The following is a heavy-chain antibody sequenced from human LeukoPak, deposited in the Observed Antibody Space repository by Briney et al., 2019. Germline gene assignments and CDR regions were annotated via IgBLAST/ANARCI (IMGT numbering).Heavy chain of an antibody. D-gene: IGHD2-2*01. J-gene: IGHJ4*02. CDR2: IYTSGST. CDR3: VRESGRYCSSTSCYPFDY. V-gene: IGHV4-61*02. CDR1: GGSISSSSYY. Sequence: PSETLSLTCTVSGGSISSSSYYWSWIRQPAGKGLEWIGRIYTSGSTNYNPSLKSRVTMSVDTSKNQFSLKLSSVTAADTAVYYCVRESGRYCSSTSCYPFDYWGQGTLVTVSS.